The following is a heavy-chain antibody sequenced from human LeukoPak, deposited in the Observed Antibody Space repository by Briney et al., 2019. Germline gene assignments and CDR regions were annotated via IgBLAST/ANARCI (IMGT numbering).Heavy chain of an antibody. CDR1: GFTFSSYW. CDR2: IKQDGSEK. Sequence: GGSLRLSCAASGFTFSSYWMSWVRQAPGKGLEWVANIKQDGSEKYYVDSVKGRFTISRDNAKNSLYLQMNSLRAEDTAVYYCARDLDDFWSGRVFGYWGQGTLVTASS. D-gene: IGHD3-3*01. J-gene: IGHJ4*02. V-gene: IGHV3-7*01. CDR3: ARDLDDFWSGRVFGY.